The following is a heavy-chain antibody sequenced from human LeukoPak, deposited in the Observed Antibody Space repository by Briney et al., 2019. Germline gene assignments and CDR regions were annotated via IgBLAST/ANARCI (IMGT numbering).Heavy chain of an antibody. V-gene: IGHV4-34*01. Sequence: SETLSLTCAVYGGSFSGYYWSWIRQPPGKGLEWIGEINHSGSTNYNPSLKSRVTISVDTSKNQFSLKLSSVTVADTAVYYCARGPDFYDFWSGYWDYWGQGTLVTVSS. J-gene: IGHJ4*02. CDR3: ARGPDFYDFWSGYWDY. CDR1: GGSFSGYY. CDR2: INHSGST. D-gene: IGHD3-3*01.